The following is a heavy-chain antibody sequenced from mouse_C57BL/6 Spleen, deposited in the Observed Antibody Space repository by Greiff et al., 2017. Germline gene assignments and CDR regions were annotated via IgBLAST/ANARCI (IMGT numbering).Heavy chain of an antibody. D-gene: IGHD1-1*01. Sequence: EVQVVESGGGLVKPGGSLKLSCAASGFTFSDYGMHWVRQAPEKGLEWVAYNSSGSSTIYYADTVKGRFTISRDNAKNTLFLQMTSLRSEDTAMYYCARVPLRGDYWGQGTTLTVSS. CDR3: ARVPLRGDY. CDR1: GFTFSDYG. V-gene: IGHV5-17*01. J-gene: IGHJ2*01. CDR2: NSSGSSTI.